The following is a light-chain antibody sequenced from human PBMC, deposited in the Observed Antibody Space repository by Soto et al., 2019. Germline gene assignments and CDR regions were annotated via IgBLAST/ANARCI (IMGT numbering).Light chain of an antibody. CDR1: QSLAYIDGNTY. J-gene: IGKJ2*01. CDR3: MQSTHWPPYT. CDR2: YVS. Sequence: EVVMTQSPLSLPVTLGQPASISCRSSQSLAYIDGNTYLTWFHQRPGQSPRRLIYYVSNRDSGVPDRLSGSGSGTDFTLKISRVEAEDAGISYCMQSTHWPPYTFGQGTKLEIK. V-gene: IGKV2-30*01.